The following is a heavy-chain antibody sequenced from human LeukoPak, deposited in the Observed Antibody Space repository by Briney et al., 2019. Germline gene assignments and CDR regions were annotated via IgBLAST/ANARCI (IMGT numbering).Heavy chain of an antibody. CDR2: ISSSGSTI. CDR1: GFTSSDYY. Sequence: GGSLRLSCAASGFTSSDYYMSWIRQAPGKGLEWVSYISSSGSTIYYADSVKGRFTISRDNAKNSLYLQMNSLRAEDTAVYYCAREKGAVASYYYYYYMDVWGKGTTVTVSS. J-gene: IGHJ6*03. CDR3: AREKGAVASYYYYYYMDV. V-gene: IGHV3-11*04. D-gene: IGHD6-19*01.